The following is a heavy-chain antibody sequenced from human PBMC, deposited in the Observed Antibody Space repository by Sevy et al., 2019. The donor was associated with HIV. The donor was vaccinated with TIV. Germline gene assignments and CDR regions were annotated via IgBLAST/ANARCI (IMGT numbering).Heavy chain of an antibody. CDR3: ARAIRDYNYLHYYYMDV. CDR1: GYSFTSYW. J-gene: IGHJ6*03. CDR2: IYPGDSDT. D-gene: IGHD4-4*01. Sequence: GQSLKISCKGSGYSFTSYWIGWVRQMPGKGLEWMGIIYPGDSDTRYSRSFQGQVTISADKSISTAYLQWSSLKASDTAMYYCARAIRDYNYLHYYYMDVWGKGTTVTVSS. V-gene: IGHV5-51*01.